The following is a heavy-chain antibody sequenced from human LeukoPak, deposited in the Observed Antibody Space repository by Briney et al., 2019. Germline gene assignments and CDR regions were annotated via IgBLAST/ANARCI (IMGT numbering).Heavy chain of an antibody. CDR3: ARLSVGGNLT. V-gene: IGHV4-31*03. Sequence: PSETLSLTCTVSGGSISSGGYYWSWLPQHQGKGLECIGYIYNSKSTYYHPSLRSRVTISVDTSKNQFSLKPSSVTAGDTAVYYCARLSVGGNLTWGQGTLVTVSS. CDR1: GGSISSGGYY. D-gene: IGHD1-26*01. CDR2: IYNSKST. J-gene: IGHJ5*02.